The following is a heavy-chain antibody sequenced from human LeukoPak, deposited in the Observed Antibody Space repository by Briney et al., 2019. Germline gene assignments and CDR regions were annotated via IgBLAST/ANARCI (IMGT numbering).Heavy chain of an antibody. D-gene: IGHD6-6*01. CDR2: IIPILGIA. CDR1: GGTFSSYA. CDR3: ARDSSVAARLD. J-gene: IGHJ4*02. Sequence: GASVKVSCKASGGTFSSYAISWVRQAPGQGLGWMGRIIPILGIANYAQKFQGRVTITADKSTSTAYVELSSLRSEDTAVYYCARDSSVAARLDWGQGTLVTVSS. V-gene: IGHV1-69*04.